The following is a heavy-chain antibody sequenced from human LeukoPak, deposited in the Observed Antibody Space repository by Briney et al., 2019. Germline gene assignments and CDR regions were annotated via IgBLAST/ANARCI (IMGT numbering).Heavy chain of an antibody. CDR1: GGSISSSSYY. Sequence: SETLSLTCTVSGGSISSSSYYWGWIRQPPGKGLEWIGSIYYSGNTYYNASLKSQVSISIDTSKNQFSLRLTSVTAADTAVYYCARVPVLRYFDWLFPLGYYMDVWGKGTTVTISS. CDR3: ARVPVLRYFDWLFPLGYYMDV. J-gene: IGHJ6*03. V-gene: IGHV4-39*01. D-gene: IGHD3-9*01. CDR2: IYYSGNT.